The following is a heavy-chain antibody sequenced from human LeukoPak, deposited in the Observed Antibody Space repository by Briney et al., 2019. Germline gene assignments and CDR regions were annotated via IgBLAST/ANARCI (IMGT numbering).Heavy chain of an antibody. V-gene: IGHV4-38-2*02. Sequence: SETLSLTCNVSGYSISSGYYWGWIRQPPGKRLEWIGSIYHSGSTYYNPSLKSRVTISVDTSKNQFSLKLSSVTAADTAVYYCARDQYDDVAFDAWGQGILVTVSS. CDR1: GYSISSGYY. CDR2: IYHSGST. D-gene: IGHD1-1*01. CDR3: ARDQYDDVAFDA. J-gene: IGHJ5*02.